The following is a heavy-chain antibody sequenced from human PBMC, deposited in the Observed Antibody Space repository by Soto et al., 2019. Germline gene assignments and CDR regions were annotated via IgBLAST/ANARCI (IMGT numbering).Heavy chain of an antibody. V-gene: IGHV3-30*03. J-gene: IGHJ5*02. CDR3: ATFPTRSSSGYNNWFDP. D-gene: IGHD3-22*01. Sequence: PGGSLRLSCAASGFTFSSYGMHWVRQAPGKGLEWVAVISYDGSNKYYADSVKGRFTISRDNSKNTLYLQMNSLRAEDTAVYYCATFPTRSSSGYNNWFDPWGQGP. CDR2: ISYDGSNK. CDR1: GFTFSSYG.